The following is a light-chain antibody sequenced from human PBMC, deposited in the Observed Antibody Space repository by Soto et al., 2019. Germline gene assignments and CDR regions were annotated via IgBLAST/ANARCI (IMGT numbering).Light chain of an antibody. Sequence: QSAPTQPPSASGSPGQSVTFSCTGTSSDVGGYNYVSWYQQYPGKAPKLMIYEVYKRHSGVPDRFSGSKSGNTASLTVSWLQPEDEADYYCSAYAGSSTWVVGGGTKLTVL. CDR3: SAYAGSSTWV. V-gene: IGLV2-8*01. CDR2: EVY. CDR1: SSDVGGYNY. J-gene: IGLJ2*01.